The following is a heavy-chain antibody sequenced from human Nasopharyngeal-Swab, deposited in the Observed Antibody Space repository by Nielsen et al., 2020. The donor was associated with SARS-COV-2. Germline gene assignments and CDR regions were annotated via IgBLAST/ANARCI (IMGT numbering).Heavy chain of an antibody. J-gene: IGHJ6*03. CDR2: IIPIFGTA. V-gene: IGHV1-69*13. Sequence: SVKVSCKASGGTFSSYAISWVRQAPGPGLEWMGGIIPIFGTANYAQKFQGRVTITADESTSTAYMELSSLRSEDTAVYYCARGEGGYSGYGNYYYYYMDVWGKGTTVTVSS. CDR3: ARGEGGYSGYGNYYYYYMDV. CDR1: GGTFSSYA. D-gene: IGHD5-12*01.